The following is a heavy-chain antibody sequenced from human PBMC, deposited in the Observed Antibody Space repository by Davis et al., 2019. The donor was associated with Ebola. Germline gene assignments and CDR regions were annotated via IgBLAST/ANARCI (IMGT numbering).Heavy chain of an antibody. CDR1: GFTFSSYS. D-gene: IGHD6-19*01. J-gene: IGHJ3*01. Sequence: GGSLRLSCAASGFTFSSYSMNWVRQAPGKGLEWVSYISSSSSTIYYADSVKGRFTISRDNAKNSLYLQMNSLRAEDTAVYYCAGGKDSSGWYGDDAFDFWGQGTMVTVSS. CDR2: ISSSSSTI. V-gene: IGHV3-48*01. CDR3: AGGKDSSGWYGDDAFDF.